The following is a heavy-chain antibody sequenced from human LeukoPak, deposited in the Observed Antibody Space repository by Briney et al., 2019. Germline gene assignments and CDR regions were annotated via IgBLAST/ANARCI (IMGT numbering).Heavy chain of an antibody. CDR3: ARGDGDPYYFDY. CDR1: GFTFSSYA. D-gene: IGHD4-17*01. Sequence: PGGSLRLPCQAPGFTFSSYAMHWVRQAPGKGLEWVAVISYDGSNKYYADSMKGRFTISRDNSKNTLYLQMNSLRAEDTAVYYCARGDGDPYYFDYWGQGTLVTVSS. V-gene: IGHV3-30*01. CDR2: ISYDGSNK. J-gene: IGHJ4*02.